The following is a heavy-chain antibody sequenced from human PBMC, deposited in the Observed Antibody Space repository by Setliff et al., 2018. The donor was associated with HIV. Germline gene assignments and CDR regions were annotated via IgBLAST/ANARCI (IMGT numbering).Heavy chain of an antibody. Sequence: GSLRLSCAASGFTFSSSWMSWVRQAPGKGLEWVANIKEDGSEKYFVDSVKGRFTISRDNAKNSLYLQMNSLRAEDTAVYYCAKGTKDDILTAYHAFDTWGQGTMVTVSS. CDR1: GFTFSSSW. J-gene: IGHJ3*02. D-gene: IGHD3-9*01. CDR3: AKGTKDDILTAYHAFDT. CDR2: IKEDGSEK. V-gene: IGHV3-7*01.